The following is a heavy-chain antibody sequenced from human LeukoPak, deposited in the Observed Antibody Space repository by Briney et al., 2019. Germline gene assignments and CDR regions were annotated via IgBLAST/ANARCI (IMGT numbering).Heavy chain of an antibody. CDR3: ARQVGYTYGQVDY. D-gene: IGHD5-18*01. Sequence: PSETLSLTCAVYGGSFSGYYWSWIRQPPGKGLEWIGSIYSSGSSYYNPSLKSRVTISVDTSKNQFSLKLSSVTAADTAVYYCARQVGYTYGQVDYWGQGTLVTASS. V-gene: IGHV4-34*01. J-gene: IGHJ4*02. CDR2: IYSSGSS. CDR1: GGSFSGYY.